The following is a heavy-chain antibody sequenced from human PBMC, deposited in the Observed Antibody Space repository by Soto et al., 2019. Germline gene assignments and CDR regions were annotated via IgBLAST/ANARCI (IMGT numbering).Heavy chain of an antibody. J-gene: IGHJ5*02. CDR2: IFSNDEK. CDR3: ARIKDRYSSTSWFDP. Sequence: QVTLKESGPVLVKPTETLTLTCTVSGFSLSNARMGVSWIRQPPGKALEWLAHIFSNDEKSYSTSLKSRLTISKDTSKSQVVLTMTNTDPVDTATYYCARIKDRYSSTSWFDPWGQGTLVTVSS. V-gene: IGHV2-26*01. D-gene: IGHD6-13*01. CDR1: GFSLSNARMG.